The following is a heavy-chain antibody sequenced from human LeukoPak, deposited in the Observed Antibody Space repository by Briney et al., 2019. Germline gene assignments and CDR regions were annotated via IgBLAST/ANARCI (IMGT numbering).Heavy chain of an antibody. CDR1: GGTFSSYA. CDR2: IIPILGIA. CDR3: ARGSPGQLSSIFDY. J-gene: IGHJ4*02. Sequence: ASVKVSCKASGGTFSSYAISWVRQAPGQGLEWMGRIIPILGIANYAQKFQGRVTITADKSTSTAYMELSSLRSEDTAVYYCARGSPGQLSSIFDYWGQGTLVTASS. D-gene: IGHD2-2*01. V-gene: IGHV1-69*04.